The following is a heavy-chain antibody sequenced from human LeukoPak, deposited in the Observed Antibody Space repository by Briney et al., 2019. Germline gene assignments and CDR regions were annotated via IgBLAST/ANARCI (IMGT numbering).Heavy chain of an antibody. CDR1: GYTFTSYG. CDR3: ASSEGYCSSTSCPPVY. J-gene: IGHJ4*02. Sequence: EASVTVSCKASGYTFTSYGISWVRQAPGQGLEWMGWISAYNGNTNYAQKLQGRVTMTTDTSTSTAYMELRSLRSDDTAVYYCASSEGYCSSTSCPPVYWDQGTLVTVSS. D-gene: IGHD2-2*01. CDR2: ISAYNGNT. V-gene: IGHV1-18*01.